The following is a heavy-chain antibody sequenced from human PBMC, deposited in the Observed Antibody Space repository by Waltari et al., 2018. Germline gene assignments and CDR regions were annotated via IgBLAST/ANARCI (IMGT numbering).Heavy chain of an antibody. Sequence: QVQLQESGPGLVKPSETLSLTCTVSGGSINTFYWNWIRQPPGKGLEWIGNSYYSGRTNTSPSRKRRVTISVDTSKNQFSLNLSSVTAADTAVYYCARGGSGSRANFDCWGQGTLVTVSS. D-gene: IGHD3-10*01. V-gene: IGHV4-59*01. CDR2: SYYSGRT. CDR1: GGSINTFY. CDR3: ARGGSGSRANFDC. J-gene: IGHJ4*02.